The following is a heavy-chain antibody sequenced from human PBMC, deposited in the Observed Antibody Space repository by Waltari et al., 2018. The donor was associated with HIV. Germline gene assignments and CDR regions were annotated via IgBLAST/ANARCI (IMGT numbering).Heavy chain of an antibody. CDR3: ATGQEGAMVRGVTVIGDY. CDR1: GGTFSSYA. Sequence: QVQLVQSGAEVKKPGSSVKVSCQASGGTFSSYAISWVRQAPGQGLEWMGGIIPIFGTANYAQKFQGRVTITADESTSTAYMELSSLRSEDTAVYYCATGQEGAMVRGVTVIGDYWGQGTLVTVSS. J-gene: IGHJ4*02. CDR2: IIPIFGTA. D-gene: IGHD3-10*01. V-gene: IGHV1-69*01.